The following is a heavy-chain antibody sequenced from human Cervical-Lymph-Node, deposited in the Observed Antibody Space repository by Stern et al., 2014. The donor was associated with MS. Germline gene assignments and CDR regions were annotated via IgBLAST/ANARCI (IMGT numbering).Heavy chain of an antibody. D-gene: IGHD6-19*01. Sequence: VQLVESEAEVKKPGSSVKVSCKASGGTFRRSTISWVRQAPGKGLEWMGGTTAMFGTVHYAQKFQGRVTIIADESTSTAYMELSRLTSEDTAVYYCARGDSSGWYSWYFDLWGRGTLVTVSS. CDR2: TTAMFGTV. CDR3: ARGDSSGWYSWYFDL. J-gene: IGHJ2*01. V-gene: IGHV1-69*01. CDR1: GGTFRRST.